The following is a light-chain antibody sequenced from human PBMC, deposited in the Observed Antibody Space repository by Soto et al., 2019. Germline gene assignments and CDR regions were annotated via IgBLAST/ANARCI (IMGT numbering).Light chain of an antibody. Sequence: DIQMTQSPSTLSASVGDRVAITCRASQSIKTLLAWYQQKPGKAPKLLIYKASSLESGVPSRFSGSGSGTEFTLTLNSLQPDDFATYYCQQYYSYPWMFGQGTKVEIK. J-gene: IGKJ1*01. CDR1: QSIKTL. CDR3: QQYYSYPWM. CDR2: KAS. V-gene: IGKV1-5*03.